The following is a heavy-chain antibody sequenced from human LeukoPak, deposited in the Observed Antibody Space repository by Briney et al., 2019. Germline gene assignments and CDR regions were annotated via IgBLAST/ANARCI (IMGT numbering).Heavy chain of an antibody. CDR1: GGTFSSYA. V-gene: IGHV1-69*05. Sequence: ASVKVSGKASGGTFSSYAISWVRQAPGQGLEWMGGIIPIFGTASYAQKFQGRVTITTDESTSTAYMELSSLRSEDTAVYYCAREEVGGFDPWGQGTLVTVSS. J-gene: IGHJ5*02. CDR3: AREEVGGFDP. CDR2: IIPIFGTA.